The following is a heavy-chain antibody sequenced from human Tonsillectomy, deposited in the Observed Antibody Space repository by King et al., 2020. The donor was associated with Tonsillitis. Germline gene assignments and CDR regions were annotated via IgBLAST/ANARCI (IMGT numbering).Heavy chain of an antibody. CDR3: ARKSWRGHYNS. V-gene: IGHV4-34*04. D-gene: IGHD3-3*01. CDR1: GGSFSGYY. CDR2: INHSGST. J-gene: IGHJ4*02. Sequence: VQLQQWGAGLLKPSETLSLTCAVYGGSFSGYYWNWICQPPGKGLEWIGEINHSGSTNNNPSLKSRGTLSVETSKNQFSLRLSSVPAADTAVYYCARKSWRGHYNSWGQGTLVTVSS.